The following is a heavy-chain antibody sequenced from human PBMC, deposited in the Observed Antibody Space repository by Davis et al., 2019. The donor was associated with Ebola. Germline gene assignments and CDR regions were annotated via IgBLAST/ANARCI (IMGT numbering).Heavy chain of an antibody. Sequence: GESLKISCAASGFTFSSYGMHWVRQAPGKGLEWVAVISYDGSNKYYADSVKGRFTISRDNSKNTLYLQMNSLRAEDTAVYYCAKAGDSVVVVAAPFDYWGQGTLVTVSS. CDR2: ISYDGSNK. D-gene: IGHD2-15*01. CDR1: GFTFSSYG. V-gene: IGHV3-30*18. CDR3: AKAGDSVVVVAAPFDY. J-gene: IGHJ4*02.